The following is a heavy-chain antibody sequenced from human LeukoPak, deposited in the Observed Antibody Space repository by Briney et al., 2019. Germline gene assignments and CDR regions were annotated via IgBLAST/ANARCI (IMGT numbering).Heavy chain of an antibody. CDR3: AKEVGWYFDL. CDR1: GFTFDDYA. Sequence: GGSLRLSCAASGFTFDDYAMHWVRQAPGKGLEWVSGISWNSGSIGYADSVKGRFTISRDNAKNSLYLQMNSLRAEDTALYYCAKEVGWYFDLWGRGTLATVSS. CDR2: ISWNSGSI. V-gene: IGHV3-9*01. J-gene: IGHJ2*01.